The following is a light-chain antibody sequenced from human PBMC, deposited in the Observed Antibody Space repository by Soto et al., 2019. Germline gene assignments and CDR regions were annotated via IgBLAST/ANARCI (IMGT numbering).Light chain of an antibody. CDR1: SSDVGGYNY. V-gene: IGLV2-14*01. J-gene: IGLJ1*01. CDR3: SSYTSSSTLLYV. CDR2: DVS. Sequence: QSALTQPASVSGSPGQSITISCTGTSSDVGGYNYVSWYQQHPGKAPKLLIYDVSNRPSGVSNRFSGSKSGNTASLTISGLQGEDDADYYCSSYTSSSTLLYVFGTGTKVTVL.